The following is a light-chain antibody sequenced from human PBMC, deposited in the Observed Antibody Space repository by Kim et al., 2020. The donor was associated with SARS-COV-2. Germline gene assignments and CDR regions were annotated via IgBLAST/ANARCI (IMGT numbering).Light chain of an antibody. Sequence: ASVGDRFTITWRASQVIRGWLAWYRQKPGQAPNLLIYDASRLQSGVPSRFSGSGSGTDFTLTISSLQPEDFATYFCQQTNSFPLTFGGGTKVDIK. CDR1: QVIRGW. J-gene: IGKJ4*01. CDR2: DAS. V-gene: IGKV1-12*01. CDR3: QQTNSFPLT.